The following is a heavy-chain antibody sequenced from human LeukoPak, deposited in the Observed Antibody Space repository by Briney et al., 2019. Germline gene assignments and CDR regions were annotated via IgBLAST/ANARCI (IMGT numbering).Heavy chain of an antibody. J-gene: IGHJ4*02. Sequence: SETLSLTCTVSGGSISHYYWSWIRQPPGKGLEWIGYIYYSGTTNYNPSLKSRVTISVDTSKNQFSLKLSSVTAADTAVYYCARTIVGASVHDYWGQGTLVTVSS. D-gene: IGHD1-26*01. CDR1: GGSISHYY. CDR3: ARTIVGASVHDY. V-gene: IGHV4-59*12. CDR2: IYYSGTT.